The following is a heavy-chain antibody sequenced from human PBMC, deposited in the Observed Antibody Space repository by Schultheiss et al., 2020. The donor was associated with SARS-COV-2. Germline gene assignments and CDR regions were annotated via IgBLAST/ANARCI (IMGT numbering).Heavy chain of an antibody. V-gene: IGHV3-33*08. Sequence: GGSLRLSCAASGFTFSRSVMSWVRQAPGKGLEWVAVIWYDGSNKYYADSVKGRFTISRDNSKNTLYLQMNSLRAEDTAVYYCARGSGGYDGSHYYYGMDVWGQGTTVTVSS. D-gene: IGHD5-12*01. CDR2: IWYDGSNK. CDR3: ARGSGGYDGSHYYYGMDV. CDR1: GFTFSRSV. J-gene: IGHJ6*02.